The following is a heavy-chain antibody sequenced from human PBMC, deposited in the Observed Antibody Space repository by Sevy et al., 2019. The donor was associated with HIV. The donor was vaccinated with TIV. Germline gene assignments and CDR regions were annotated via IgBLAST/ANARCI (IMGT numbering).Heavy chain of an antibody. Sequence: SETLSLTCTVSGGSINTYYWSWIRQPPGKGLEWIGHAYFSGSTTYNPSLRSRVTISVDTSKKQFSLNVRSVTAADTAVYYCARGGPTPLFDYWGQGTLVTVSS. J-gene: IGHJ4*02. CDR1: GGSINTYY. CDR3: ARGGPTPLFDY. V-gene: IGHV4-59*01. CDR2: AYFSGST.